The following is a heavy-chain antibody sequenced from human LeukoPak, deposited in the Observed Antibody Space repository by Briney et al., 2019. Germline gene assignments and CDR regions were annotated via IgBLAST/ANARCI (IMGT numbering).Heavy chain of an antibody. D-gene: IGHD2-15*01. CDR2: IWYDGSNQ. Sequence: GGSLRLSCAASGFTFSSYAMHWVRQAPGKGLEWVAIIWYDGSNQYYADSVKGRFTISRDNSKITLYLQMNSLRAEDTAVYYCARDPRYCSGGGCSNDAFDIWGQGTMVTVSS. J-gene: IGHJ3*02. CDR3: ARDPRYCSGGGCSNDAFDI. CDR1: GFTFSSYA. V-gene: IGHV3-33*01.